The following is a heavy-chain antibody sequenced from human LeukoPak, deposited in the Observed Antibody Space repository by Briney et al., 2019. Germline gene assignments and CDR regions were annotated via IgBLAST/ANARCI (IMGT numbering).Heavy chain of an antibody. V-gene: IGHV3-30*04. CDR2: ISYDGSNK. CDR3: ARGDVVVAATLDY. Sequence: GGSLRLSCAASGFTFSSYAMHWVRQAPGKGLEWVAVISYDGSNKYYADSVKGRFTISRDNSKNTLYLQMNSLRAEDTAVYYCARGDVVVAATLDYWGQGTLVTVSS. D-gene: IGHD2-15*01. CDR1: GFTFSSYA. J-gene: IGHJ4*02.